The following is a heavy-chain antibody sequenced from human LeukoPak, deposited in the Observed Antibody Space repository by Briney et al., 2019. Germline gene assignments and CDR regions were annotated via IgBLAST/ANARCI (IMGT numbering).Heavy chain of an antibody. CDR1: GFTFSSYG. CDR3: AKAAGGYYYYGMDV. Sequence: GGSLRLSCAASGFTFSSYGMHWVRQAPGKGLEWVAVISYDGSNKYYADSVQGRFTISRDNSKNTLYLQMNSLRAEDTAVYYCAKAAGGYYYYGMDVWGQGTTVTVSS. J-gene: IGHJ6*02. V-gene: IGHV3-30*18. D-gene: IGHD3-16*01. CDR2: ISYDGSNK.